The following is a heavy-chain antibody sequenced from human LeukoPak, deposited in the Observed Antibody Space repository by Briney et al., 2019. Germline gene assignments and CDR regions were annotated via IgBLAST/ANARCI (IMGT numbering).Heavy chain of an antibody. CDR3: ARDPLAIFGPDEGGYFDY. CDR1: GYTFTGYY. J-gene: IGHJ4*02. D-gene: IGHD3-9*01. CDR2: INPNSGGT. Sequence: ASVKVSCKASGYTFTGYYMHWVRQAPGQGLEWMGWINPNSGGTNYAQKFQGWVTMTRDTSISTAYMELSRLRSDDTAVYYCARDPLAIFGPDEGGYFDYWGQGTLVTVSS. V-gene: IGHV1-2*04.